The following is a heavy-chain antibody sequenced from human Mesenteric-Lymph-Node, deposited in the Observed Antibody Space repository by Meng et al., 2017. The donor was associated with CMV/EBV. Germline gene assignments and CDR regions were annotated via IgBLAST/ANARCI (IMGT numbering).Heavy chain of an antibody. Sequence: ASVKVSCKTSGYTFTAYNIHWVRQAPGQGLEWMGWINPNSGATKFAQKFEGRVTMTRDTSINTVHMELARLRSDDTAVFFCARVHSANYLGYWGQGTVVTVSS. J-gene: IGHJ4*02. D-gene: IGHD1-26*01. CDR1: GYTFTAYN. CDR3: ARVHSANYLGY. V-gene: IGHV1-2*02. CDR2: INPNSGAT.